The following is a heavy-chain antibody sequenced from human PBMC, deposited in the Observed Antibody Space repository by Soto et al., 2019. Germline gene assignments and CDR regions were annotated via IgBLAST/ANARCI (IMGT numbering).Heavy chain of an antibody. CDR3: ARVLRGVINGGYYYYYYMDV. V-gene: IGHV4-59*01. Sequence: SETLSLTCTVSGGSISSYYWSWIRQPPGKGLEWIGYIYYSGSTNYNPSLKSRVTISVDTSKNKIYMKLSSVTAADTAVYYCARVLRGVINGGYYYYYYMDVWGKGTTVTVSS. J-gene: IGHJ6*03. D-gene: IGHD3-10*01. CDR1: GGSISSYY. CDR2: IYYSGST.